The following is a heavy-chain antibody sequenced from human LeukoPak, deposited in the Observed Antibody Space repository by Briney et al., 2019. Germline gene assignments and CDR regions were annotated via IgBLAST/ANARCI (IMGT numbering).Heavy chain of an antibody. V-gene: IGHV4-31*03. Sequence: PSETLSLTCTVSGGSISSGGYYWSWIRQHPGKGLEWIGYIYYSGSTYYNPSLKSRVTISVDTSKNQFSLKLSSVTAADTAVYYCARSRLHPIIFDYWGQGTLVTVSS. CDR3: ARSRLHPIIFDY. D-gene: IGHD5-24*01. CDR2: IYYSGST. J-gene: IGHJ4*02. CDR1: GGSISSGGYY.